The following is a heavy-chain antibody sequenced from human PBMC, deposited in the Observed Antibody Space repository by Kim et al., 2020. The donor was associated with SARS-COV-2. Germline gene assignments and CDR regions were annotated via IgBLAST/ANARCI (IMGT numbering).Heavy chain of an antibody. V-gene: IGHV4-59*08. CDR1: GGSISTYY. Sequence: SETLSLTCTVSGGSISTYYWTWIRQPPGKGLEWIGYVSYSGSTNYNPSLKSRVTISIDTSRNQFSLKLSSVTAADTAAYFCARHADVYGSGWFDSWGQGTLGTVSS. CDR3: ARHADVYGSGWFDS. D-gene: IGHD3-10*01. J-gene: IGHJ5*01. CDR2: VSYSGST.